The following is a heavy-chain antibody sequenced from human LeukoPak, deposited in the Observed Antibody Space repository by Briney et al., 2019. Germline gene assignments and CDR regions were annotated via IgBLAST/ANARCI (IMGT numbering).Heavy chain of an antibody. CDR2: ISGSGGST. CDR3: AKPPGQIVATSVFDN. J-gene: IGHJ4*02. D-gene: IGHD5-12*01. CDR1: GFTFSSYA. V-gene: IGHV3-23*01. Sequence: PGGSLRLSCAASGFTFSSYAMSWVRQAPGKGLEWVSAISGSGGSTYYADSVKGRFTISRDNSKDTLHLQMSSLRAEDTAIYYCAKPPGQIVATSVFDNWGQGTLVTVSS.